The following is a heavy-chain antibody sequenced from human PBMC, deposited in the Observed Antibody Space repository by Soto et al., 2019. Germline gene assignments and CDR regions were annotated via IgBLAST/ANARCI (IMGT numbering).Heavy chain of an antibody. D-gene: IGHD3-22*01. CDR1: GGSISSYY. Sequence: SETLSLTCTVSGGSISSYYWSWIRQSPGKGLEWIGYIYYSGSTNYNPSLKSRGTISADTSKNQFSLKLRSVTAADTAVYYCARDLYDSSGWHFDYWGQGALVTVSS. V-gene: IGHV4-59*01. J-gene: IGHJ4*02. CDR3: ARDLYDSSGWHFDY. CDR2: IYYSGST.